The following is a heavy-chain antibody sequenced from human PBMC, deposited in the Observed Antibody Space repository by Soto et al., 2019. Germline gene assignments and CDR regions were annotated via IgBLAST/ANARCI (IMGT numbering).Heavy chain of an antibody. CDR2: IIPIPGTA. J-gene: IGHJ6*02. CDR3: ARLQGSSTSLEIYYYYYYGMDV. D-gene: IGHD2-2*01. V-gene: IGHV1-69*01. CDR1: GGTFGSYA. Sequence: QVQLVQSGAEVKKPGSSVKVSCKASGGTFGSYAISWVRQAPGQGLEWMGGIIPIPGTANYAQKFQGRVTIAADESTSTAYMELSSLRSEATAVYYCARLQGSSTSLEIYYYYYYGMDVWGQGTTVTVSS.